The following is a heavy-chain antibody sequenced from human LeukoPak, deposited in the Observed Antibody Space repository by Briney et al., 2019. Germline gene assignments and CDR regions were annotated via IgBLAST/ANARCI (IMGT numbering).Heavy chain of an antibody. D-gene: IGHD3/OR15-3a*01. CDR1: GFTFSNAW. CDR3: TTVAYNFWSTKGDY. CDR2: IKSKTDGWTT. J-gene: IGHJ4*02. V-gene: IGHV3-15*01. Sequence: GGSLRLSCAASGFTFSNAWMSWVRQAPGKGLEWVGRIKSKTDGWTTDYAAPVKGRFTISRDDSKNTLYLQMNSLKTEDTAVYYCTTVAYNFWSTKGDYWGQGTLVTVSS.